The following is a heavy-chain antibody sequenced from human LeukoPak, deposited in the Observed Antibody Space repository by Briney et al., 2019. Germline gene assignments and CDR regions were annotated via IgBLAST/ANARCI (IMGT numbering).Heavy chain of an antibody. D-gene: IGHD5-12*01. J-gene: IGHJ4*02. V-gene: IGHV3-30*04. CDR1: GFTFSNYA. CDR3: ARTFWEKSKGYDYYLDY. CDR2: ISFDGNNK. Sequence: GGSLRLSCTASGFTFSNYAMHWVRQAPGKGLEWMTVISFDGNNKYYEDSVKGRFTISRDNSKNTLYLQMNSLRAEDTAVYYCARTFWEKSKGYDYYLDYWAQGPLVTVSS.